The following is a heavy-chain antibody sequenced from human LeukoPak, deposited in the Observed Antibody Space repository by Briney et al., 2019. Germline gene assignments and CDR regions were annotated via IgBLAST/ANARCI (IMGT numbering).Heavy chain of an antibody. CDR2: INLNSGGT. Sequence: GASVKVSCKASGYTFTGYYMHWVRQAPGQGLEWMGWINLNSGGTNYAQKFQGRVTMTRDTSISTAYMELSRLRSDDTAVYYCARPTRDYYDSSGYPDAFDIWGQGTMVTVSS. D-gene: IGHD3-22*01. J-gene: IGHJ3*02. CDR1: GYTFTGYY. V-gene: IGHV1-2*02. CDR3: ARPTRDYYDSSGYPDAFDI.